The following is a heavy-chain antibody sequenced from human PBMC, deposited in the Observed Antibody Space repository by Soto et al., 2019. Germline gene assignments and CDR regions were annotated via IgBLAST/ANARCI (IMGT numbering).Heavy chain of an antibody. CDR1: GFTFSSYG. V-gene: IGHV3-33*01. CDR3: ARDASGSYPDY. J-gene: IGHJ4*02. D-gene: IGHD1-26*01. Sequence: QVQLVESGGGVVQPGRSLRLSCAASGFTFSSYGMHWVRQAPGKGLEWVAVIWYDGSNKYYADSVKGRFTISRDNSKNTLYLQMKSLRAEDTAVYYCARDASGSYPDYWGQGTLVTVS. CDR2: IWYDGSNK.